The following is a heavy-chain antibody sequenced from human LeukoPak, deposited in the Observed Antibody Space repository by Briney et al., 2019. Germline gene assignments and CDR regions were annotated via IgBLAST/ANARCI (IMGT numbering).Heavy chain of an antibody. J-gene: IGHJ4*02. Sequence: SETLSLTCTVSGYSISSGYYWGWIRQPPGKGLEWIGSIYHSGSTYYNPSLKSRVTISVDTSKNQFSLKLSSVTAADTAVYYCARVPTTTHYDILTGYHPYYFDYWGQGTLVTVSS. V-gene: IGHV4-38-2*02. CDR1: GYSISSGYY. CDR3: ARVPTTTHYDILTGYHPYYFDY. D-gene: IGHD3-9*01. CDR2: IYHSGST.